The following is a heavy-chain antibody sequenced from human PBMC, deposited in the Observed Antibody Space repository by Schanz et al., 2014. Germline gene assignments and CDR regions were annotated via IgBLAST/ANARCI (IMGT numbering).Heavy chain of an antibody. CDR2: ISYDEATK. V-gene: IGHV3-30*04. CDR1: GFTFSNYA. J-gene: IGHJ5*02. Sequence: QMHLAESGGGVVQPGRSLRLSCAASGAASGFTFSNYAMHWVRQSPGKGLEWVAVISYDEATKHYADSVKGRFTISRDNSRNTVFLQMNSLKPEDMAIYYCARVETFNYDDITLYHHFFDPWGQGTLVTVSS. D-gene: IGHD3-16*01. CDR3: ARVETFNYDDITLYHHFFDP.